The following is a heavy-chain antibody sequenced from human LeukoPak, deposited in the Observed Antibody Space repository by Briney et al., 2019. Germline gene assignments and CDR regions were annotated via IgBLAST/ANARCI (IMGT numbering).Heavy chain of an antibody. D-gene: IGHD3-16*02. CDR3: AKDFHDCVWGSYRTTNAFDI. CDR1: GFTFSSYA. CDR2: ISGSGGST. Sequence: GGALRLSCAASGFTFSSYAMSWVRQPPGKGLEWVSAISGSGGSTYYAASVKGQFTISRDNSKNPLYLQMNSLRAEDTPVYYCAKDFHDCVWGSYRTTNAFDIWGQGRMVTVSS. J-gene: IGHJ3*02. V-gene: IGHV3-23*01.